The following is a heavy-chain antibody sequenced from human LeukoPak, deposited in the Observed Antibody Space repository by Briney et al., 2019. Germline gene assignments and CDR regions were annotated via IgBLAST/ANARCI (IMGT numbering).Heavy chain of an antibody. D-gene: IGHD3-3*01. CDR2: IYYSGST. CDR1: GGSISSYY. J-gene: IGHJ6*03. CDR3: ARDRTYYDFWSGQLWYMDV. Sequence: PSETLSLTCTVSGGSISSYYWSWIRQPPGKGLEWIGYIYYSGSTNYNPSLKSRVTISVDTSKNQFSLKLSSVTAADTAVYYCARDRTYYDFWSGQLWYMDVWGKGTTVTVSS. V-gene: IGHV4-59*01.